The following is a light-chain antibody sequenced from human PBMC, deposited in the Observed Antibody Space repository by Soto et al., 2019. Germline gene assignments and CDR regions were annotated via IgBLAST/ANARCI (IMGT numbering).Light chain of an antibody. J-gene: IGKJ1*01. V-gene: IGKV1-39*01. Sequence: ILLTQSPSSLCASVAYRVTITCRASESIRDYLNWYQQKPGKAPKLLIYEASTLQSGVPSRFSGSGSGTDFTLTISSLQPEDFATYSCQQSYSSSWTFGQGTKVDI. CDR1: ESIRDY. CDR3: QQSYSSSWT. CDR2: EAS.